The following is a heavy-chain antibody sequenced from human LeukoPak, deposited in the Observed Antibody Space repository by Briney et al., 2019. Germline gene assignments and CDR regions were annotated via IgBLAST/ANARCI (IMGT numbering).Heavy chain of an antibody. D-gene: IGHD3-16*01. Sequence: PGGSLRLSCAASGFTFSSYGMHWVRQAPGKGLEWVEFIRYDGSNKYYADSVKGRFTISRDTSKNTLYLQMNSLRAEDTAVYYCAKDLGITGYYYYYMDVWGKGTTVTISS. V-gene: IGHV3-30*02. CDR2: IRYDGSNK. CDR1: GFTFSSYG. J-gene: IGHJ6*03. CDR3: AKDLGITGYYYYYMDV.